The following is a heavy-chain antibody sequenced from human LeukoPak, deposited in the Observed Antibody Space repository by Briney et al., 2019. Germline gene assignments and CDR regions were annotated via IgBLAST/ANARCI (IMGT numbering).Heavy chain of an antibody. J-gene: IGHJ3*02. CDR1: GFAFSNYG. D-gene: IGHD3-22*01. CDR2: IWYDGSYK. Sequence: PGGSLRLSCSASGFAFSNYGVHWVRQAPGKGLEWVAVIWYDGSYKYYADSVKGRFTISRDNSKNTLYLQMNCLRAEDTAVYYCAREYFYDSSGYSDAFDIWGQGTMVTVSS. CDR3: AREYFYDSSGYSDAFDI. V-gene: IGHV3-33*01.